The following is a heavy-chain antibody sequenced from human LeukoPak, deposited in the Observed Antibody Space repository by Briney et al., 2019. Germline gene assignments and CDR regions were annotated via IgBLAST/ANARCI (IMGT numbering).Heavy chain of an antibody. CDR2: ISYDGSNK. Sequence: GGSLRLSCAASGFTFSSYAMHWVRQAPGKGLEWVAVISYDGSNKYYADSVKGRFTISRDNAKNSLYLQMNSLRAEDTAVYYCARAGQGTHDFWSGYYTTDYYYYYMDVWGKGTTVTVSS. J-gene: IGHJ6*03. CDR1: GFTFSSYA. CDR3: ARAGQGTHDFWSGYYTTDYYYYYMDV. V-gene: IGHV3-30-3*01. D-gene: IGHD3-3*01.